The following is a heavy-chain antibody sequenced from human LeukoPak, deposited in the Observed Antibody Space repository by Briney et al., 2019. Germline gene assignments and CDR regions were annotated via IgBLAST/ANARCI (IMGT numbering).Heavy chain of an antibody. V-gene: IGHV4-59*08. CDR3: ARHPRGLWYFDL. CDR1: GGSISSYY. Sequence: PSETLSLTCTVSGGSISSYYWSWIRQPPGKGLEWIGYIYYSGSTYYNPSLKSRVTISVDTSKKQFSLKLRSVTAADTAVYYCARHPRGLWYFDLWGRGTLVTVSS. D-gene: IGHD3-10*01. CDR2: IYYSGST. J-gene: IGHJ2*01.